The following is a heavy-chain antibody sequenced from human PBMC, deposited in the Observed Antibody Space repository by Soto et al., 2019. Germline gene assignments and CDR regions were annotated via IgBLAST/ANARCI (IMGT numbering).Heavy chain of an antibody. CDR1: GFTFSSYS. J-gene: IGHJ4*02. Sequence: EVQLVESGGGLVKPGGSLRLSCAASGFTFSSYSMNWVRQAPGKGLEWVSSISRTRTYIYYADSVRGRFTISRDNAKNSLYLQMNSLRAEDTAVYYCARDSGYSGYEFRYFDCWGQGTLVTVSS. CDR2: ISRTRTYI. CDR3: ARDSGYSGYEFRYFDC. V-gene: IGHV3-21*01. D-gene: IGHD5-12*01.